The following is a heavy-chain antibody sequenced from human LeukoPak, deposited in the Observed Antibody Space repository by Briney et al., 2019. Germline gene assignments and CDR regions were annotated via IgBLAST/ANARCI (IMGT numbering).Heavy chain of an antibody. CDR2: INVDGRST. Sequence: PGGSLRLSCAASGFTFSSYWMHWVRQVPGKGLVWVSRINVDGRSTSYADSVKGRFTISRDNAKNTLYLLMNSLRAEDTAVYYCASLGRDYWGRGTLVTVSS. CDR1: GFTFSSYW. V-gene: IGHV3-74*01. J-gene: IGHJ4*02. CDR3: ASLGRDY.